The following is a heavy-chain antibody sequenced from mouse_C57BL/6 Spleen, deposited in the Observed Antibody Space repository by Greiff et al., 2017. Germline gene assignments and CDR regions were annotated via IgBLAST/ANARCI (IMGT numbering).Heavy chain of an antibody. J-gene: IGHJ3*01. CDR2: LNPRSGGT. Sequence: QVQLQQSGAELVRPGTSVKVSCKASGYAFTNYLIEWVKQRPGQGLEWIGVLNPRSGGTNYNETFKGKATLTADKSSSTAYMQLSSVTSEDSAVDCCASEGTGTMAFWGPGTLVTVSA. V-gene: IGHV1-54*01. D-gene: IGHD4-1*01. CDR3: ASEGTGTMAF. CDR1: GYAFTNYL.